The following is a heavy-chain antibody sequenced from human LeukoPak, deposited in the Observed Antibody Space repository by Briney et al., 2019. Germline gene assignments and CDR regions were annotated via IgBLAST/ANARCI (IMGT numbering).Heavy chain of an antibody. CDR3: ARWYSSGWYYFDY. V-gene: IGHV3-33*01. D-gene: IGHD6-19*01. CDR2: IWYDGSNK. Sequence: PGGPLRLSCAASGFTFSSYGMHWVRQAPGKGLEWVAVIWYDGSNKYYADSVKGRFTISRDNSKNTLYLQMNSLRAEDTAVYYCARWYSSGWYYFDYWGQGTLVTVSS. CDR1: GFTFSSYG. J-gene: IGHJ4*02.